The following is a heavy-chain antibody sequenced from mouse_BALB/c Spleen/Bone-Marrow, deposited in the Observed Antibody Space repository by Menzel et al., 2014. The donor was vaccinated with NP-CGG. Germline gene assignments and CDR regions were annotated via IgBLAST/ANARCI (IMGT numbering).Heavy chain of an antibody. Sequence: EVHLVESGGGLVKPGGSLKLSCAASGFTFSSYAMSWVRRTPEKRLEWVASISSGGSTYYPDSVKGRFTISRDNARNILYLQMSSLRSEDTAMYYCARWYYGSGFAYWGQGTLVTVSA. D-gene: IGHD1-1*01. CDR1: GFTFSSYA. J-gene: IGHJ3*01. CDR2: ISSGGST. V-gene: IGHV5-6-5*01. CDR3: ARWYYGSGFAY.